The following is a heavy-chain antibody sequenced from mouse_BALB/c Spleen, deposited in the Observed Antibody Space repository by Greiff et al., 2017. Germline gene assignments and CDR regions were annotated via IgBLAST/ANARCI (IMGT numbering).Heavy chain of an antibody. CDR2: IFPGTGTT. J-gene: IGHJ4*01. D-gene: IGHD1-1*01. Sequence: QVQLQQSGAELVKPGASVKLSCKTSGYTFTSYWIQWVKQRPGQGLGWIGEIFPGTGTTYYNEKFKGKATLTIDTSSSTAYMQLSSLTSEDSAVYYCAAYVPYAMDYWGQGTSVTVSS. V-gene: IGHV1S132*01. CDR1: GYTFTSYW. CDR3: AAYVPYAMDY.